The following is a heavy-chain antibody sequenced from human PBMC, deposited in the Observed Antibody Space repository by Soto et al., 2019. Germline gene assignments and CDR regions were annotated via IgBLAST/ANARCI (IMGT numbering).Heavy chain of an antibody. CDR2: INTNSGGT. CDR3: ARTQTNDY. Sequence: QVQLVKSGAEVKKPGASVKVSCKASGYTFTGYYIHWVRQAPGQGLEWMGWINTNSGGTNYAQKFQGRVTMTRDTSISTAYMELSRLTSDDTAVYYCARTQTNDYWGQGTLVTVSS. J-gene: IGHJ4*02. CDR1: GYTFTGYY. V-gene: IGHV1-2*02.